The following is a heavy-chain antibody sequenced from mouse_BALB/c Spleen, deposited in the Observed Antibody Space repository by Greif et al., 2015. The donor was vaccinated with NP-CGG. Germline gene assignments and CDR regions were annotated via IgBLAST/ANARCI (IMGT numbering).Heavy chain of an antibody. Sequence: EVQLQQSGTVLARPGASVKMSCKASGYTFTSYWMHWVKQRPGQGLEWIGAIYPGNSDTSYNQKFKGKAKLTAVTSTSTAYMELSSLTNEDSAVYYCTSYYGSRYYAMDYWGQGTSVTVSS. CDR1: GYTFTSYW. CDR3: TSYYGSRYYAMDY. J-gene: IGHJ4*01. CDR2: IYPGNSDT. D-gene: IGHD1-1*01. V-gene: IGHV1-5*01.